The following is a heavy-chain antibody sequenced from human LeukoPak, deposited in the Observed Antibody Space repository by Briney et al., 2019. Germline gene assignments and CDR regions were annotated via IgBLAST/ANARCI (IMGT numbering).Heavy chain of an antibody. V-gene: IGHV3-53*01. J-gene: IGHJ4*02. Sequence: GGSLRLACAASGFTVSSNYMSWVRQAPGKGLEWVSVIYSGGSTYYADSVKGRFTISRDNSKNTLYLQMNSLRAEDTAVYYCARDGVGAGFFDYWGQGTLVTVSS. D-gene: IGHD1-26*01. CDR1: GFTVSSNY. CDR2: IYSGGST. CDR3: ARDGVGAGFFDY.